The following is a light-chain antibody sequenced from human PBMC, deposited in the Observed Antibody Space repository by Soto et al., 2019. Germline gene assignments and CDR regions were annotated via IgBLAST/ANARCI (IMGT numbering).Light chain of an antibody. CDR3: QQSYSAPFT. J-gene: IGKJ3*01. V-gene: IGKV1-39*01. CDR2: AAS. Sequence: DIQMTQSPSSLSASVGDRVTITCRASQSISRYVNWYQQKPGKTPKILIFAASSLQSGVPSRFSGSGSGTDFTLTISSLQPEDFATYYCQQSYSAPFTFGPGTKVEIK. CDR1: QSISRY.